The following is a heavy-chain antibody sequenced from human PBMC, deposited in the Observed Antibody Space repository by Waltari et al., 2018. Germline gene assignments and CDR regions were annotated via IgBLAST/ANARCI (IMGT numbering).Heavy chain of an antibody. J-gene: IGHJ3*02. V-gene: IGHV1-69*05. CDR1: GGTFSSYA. CDR2: IIPIFGTA. Sequence: QVQLVQSGDEVKKPGSSVKVSCKASGGTFSSYASSWVRQSPGQGLEWMGGIIPIFGTANYAQKFQGRVTITTDESTSTAYMELSSLRSEDTAVYYCASIGGDGYKMDAFDIWGQGTMVTVSS. CDR3: ASIGGDGYKMDAFDI. D-gene: IGHD5-12*01.